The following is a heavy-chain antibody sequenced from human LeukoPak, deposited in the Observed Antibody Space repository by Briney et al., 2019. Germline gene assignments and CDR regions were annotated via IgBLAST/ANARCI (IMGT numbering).Heavy chain of an antibody. CDR3: ARGFGMATMFGGVFDC. V-gene: IGHV4-31*03. Sequence: SETLSLTCTVSGGSVSSGGRYWSWIRQHPEKGLEWFGYIYYSGNTYYNPSLKSRVTLSVDTSKNQFSLKMRSVTAADTAVYYCARGFGMATMFGGVFDCWGQGALVTVSS. CDR1: GGSVSSGGRY. D-gene: IGHD3-16*01. CDR2: IYYSGNT. J-gene: IGHJ4*02.